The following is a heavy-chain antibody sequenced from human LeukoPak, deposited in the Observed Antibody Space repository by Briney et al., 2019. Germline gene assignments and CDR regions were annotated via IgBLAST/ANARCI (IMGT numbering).Heavy chain of an antibody. CDR1: GFTFSSYN. D-gene: IGHD2-15*01. CDR2: ISVSSTFI. Sequence: GGSLRLSCVVSGFTFSSYNMNWVRQAPGKGLEWVSYISVSSTFIYYADSVKGRFSISRDNAKNSLHLQMNSLRDEDTAVYYCARTRSGQGYYFDYWGQGTLVTVSS. V-gene: IGHV3-21*01. J-gene: IGHJ4*02. CDR3: ARTRSGQGYYFDY.